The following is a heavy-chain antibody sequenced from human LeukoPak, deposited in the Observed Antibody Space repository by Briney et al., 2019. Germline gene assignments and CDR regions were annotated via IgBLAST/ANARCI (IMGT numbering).Heavy chain of an antibody. V-gene: IGHV1-69*04. CDR1: GGTFSSYA. CDR2: IIPILGIA. D-gene: IGHD3-16*02. J-gene: IGHJ3*02. CDR3: TREGVYSPDPTSYHRLPFDI. Sequence: SVKVSCKASGGTFSSYAISWVRQAPGQGLEWMGRIIPILGIAYYAQKFQGRVTITADKSTNTAHLELNSLRAEDTAVYYCTREGVYSPDPTSYHRLPFDIWGKGTLVIVSS.